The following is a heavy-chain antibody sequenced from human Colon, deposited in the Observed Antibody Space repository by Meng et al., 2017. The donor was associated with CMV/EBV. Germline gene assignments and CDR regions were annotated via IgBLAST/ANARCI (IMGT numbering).Heavy chain of an antibody. Sequence: GSLRLSCTVSGGSISSYYWTWIRQPPGKGLEWIGYIYYSGSTNYNPSLKSRVTISVDTSKNQFSLKLSSVTAADTAVYYCARDREYSSSNWGQGTLVTVSS. CDR3: ARDREYSSSN. D-gene: IGHD6-6*01. J-gene: IGHJ4*02. V-gene: IGHV4-59*01. CDR1: GGSISSYY. CDR2: IYYSGST.